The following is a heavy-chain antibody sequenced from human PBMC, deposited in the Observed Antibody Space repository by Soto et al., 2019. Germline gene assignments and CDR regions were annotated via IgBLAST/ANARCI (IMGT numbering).Heavy chain of an antibody. D-gene: IGHD1-26*01. Sequence: SVKVSCKASGGAFSSYAISWVRQAPGQGLEWMGGIIPIFGTANYAQKFQGRVTITADESTSTAYMELSSLRSEDTAVYYCEVGATTGVVDYWGQGTLVTVSS. J-gene: IGHJ4*02. CDR1: GGAFSSYA. CDR3: EVGATTGVVDY. V-gene: IGHV1-69*13. CDR2: IIPIFGTA.